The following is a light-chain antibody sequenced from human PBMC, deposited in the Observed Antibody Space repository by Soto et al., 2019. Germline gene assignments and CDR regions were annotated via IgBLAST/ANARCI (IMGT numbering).Light chain of an antibody. Sequence: EIVLTQSPATLSLSPGERATLSCRASQSVRNYLAWYQQKPGQAPRLLIYDASNRATGIPARFSGSGSGTDFTLTISSLEPEDFAFYYCQQRSNWPPTTVGQGTRLEIK. V-gene: IGKV3-11*01. CDR2: DAS. CDR1: QSVRNY. J-gene: IGKJ5*01. CDR3: QQRSNWPPTT.